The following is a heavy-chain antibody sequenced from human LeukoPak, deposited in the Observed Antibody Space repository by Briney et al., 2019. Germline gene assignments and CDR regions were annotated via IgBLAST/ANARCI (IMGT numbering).Heavy chain of an antibody. CDR2: ISGSGGST. CDR1: GFTFSSYD. CDR3: AKEVYDSSGFIDF. D-gene: IGHD3-22*01. J-gene: IGHJ4*02. Sequence: GGSLRLSCAASGFTFSSYDMHWVRQATGKGLEWVSAISGSGGSTYYADSVKGQFTISRDNSKKMLYLQMNSQRVEDTAIYYCAKEVYDSSGFIDFWGQGTLVTVSS. V-gene: IGHV3-23*01.